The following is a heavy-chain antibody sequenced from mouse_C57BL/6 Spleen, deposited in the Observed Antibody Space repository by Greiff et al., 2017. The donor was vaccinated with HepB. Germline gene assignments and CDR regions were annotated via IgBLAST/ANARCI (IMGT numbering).Heavy chain of an antibody. D-gene: IGHD2-1*01. CDR1: GFTFSDYG. CDR3: ARLPIYYGNGYFDV. V-gene: IGHV5-15*01. Sequence: EVHLVESGGGLVQPGGSLKLSCAASGFTFSDYGMAWVRQAPRKGPEWVAFISNLAYSIYYADTVTGRFTISRENAKNTLYLEMSSLRSEDTAMYYCARLPIYYGNGYFDVWGTGTTVTVSS. J-gene: IGHJ1*03. CDR2: ISNLAYSI.